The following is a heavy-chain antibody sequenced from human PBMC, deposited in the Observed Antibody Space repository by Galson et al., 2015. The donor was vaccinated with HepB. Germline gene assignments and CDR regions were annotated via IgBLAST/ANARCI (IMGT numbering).Heavy chain of an antibody. J-gene: IGHJ4*02. D-gene: IGHD3-9*01. V-gene: IGHV7-4-1*02. CDR3: ARHAPILTCYYGGFDY. CDR1: GYTFTSFA. CDR2: INTNTGNS. Sequence: LKVSCKASGYTFTSFALNWVRQAPGQGLEWVGWINTNTGNSAHDQGFTGRFVFSLDTSVSTTYLQISSLKAEDTVVYYCARHAPILTCYYGGFDYWGQGTLVTVSS.